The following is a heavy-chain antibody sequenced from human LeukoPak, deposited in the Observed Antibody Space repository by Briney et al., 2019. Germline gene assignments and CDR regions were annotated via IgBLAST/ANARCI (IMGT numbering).Heavy chain of an antibody. CDR1: GGSFSGYY. D-gene: IGHD2-8*01. Sequence: SETLSLTCAVYGGSFSGYYWSWIRQPPGKGLEWIGEINHSGSTNYNPSLKSRVTISVDTSKNHFSLTLSSVTAADTAVYYCATLYTPNGVYNWYFDLWGRGTLVTVSS. J-gene: IGHJ2*01. CDR3: ATLYTPNGVYNWYFDL. V-gene: IGHV4-34*01. CDR2: INHSGST.